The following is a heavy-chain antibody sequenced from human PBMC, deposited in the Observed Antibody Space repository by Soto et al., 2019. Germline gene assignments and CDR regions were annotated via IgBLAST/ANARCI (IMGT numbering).Heavy chain of an antibody. CDR2: INHSGST. CDR3: ARVTQLWLRDY. J-gene: IGHJ4*02. Sequence: SETMSLTCAVYGGSFSGYYWSWIRQPPGKGLEWIGEINHSGSTNYNPSLKSRVTISVDTSKNQFSLKLSSVTAADTAVYYCARVTQLWLRDYWGQGTMGIVSA. D-gene: IGHD5-18*01. V-gene: IGHV4-34*01. CDR1: GGSFSGYY.